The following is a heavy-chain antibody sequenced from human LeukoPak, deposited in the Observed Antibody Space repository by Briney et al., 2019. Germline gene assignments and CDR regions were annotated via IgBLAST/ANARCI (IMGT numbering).Heavy chain of an antibody. CDR1: GFIFSRYW. CDR2: IKGDESDD. J-gene: IGHJ4*02. CDR3: ARVADYDFLSGYYSPFDH. D-gene: IGHD3-3*01. V-gene: IGHV3-7*01. Sequence: GGSLGLSCAASGFIFSRYWVTWVRQAPGKGLEWVANIKGDESDDHYVASVRGRFTISRDNAKRSLYLQMNNLRAEDTGVYYRARVADYDFLSGYYSPFDHWGQGVLVIVSS.